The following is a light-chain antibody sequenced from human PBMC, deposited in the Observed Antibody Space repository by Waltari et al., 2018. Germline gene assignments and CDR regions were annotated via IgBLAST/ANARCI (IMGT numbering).Light chain of an antibody. J-gene: IGLJ3*02. V-gene: IGLV8-61*01. CDR2: STD. CDR1: SGSVSTTHY. Sequence: QTVVTQEPSLSVSTGGTVTLTCGLRSGSVSTTHYPRWYQQTPGQPPRTLMYSTDSLSSGVPDRFSGSILGNKAALTISRAQADDECVYYCVLYVGRGIWVFGGGTRLTVL. CDR3: VLYVGRGIWV.